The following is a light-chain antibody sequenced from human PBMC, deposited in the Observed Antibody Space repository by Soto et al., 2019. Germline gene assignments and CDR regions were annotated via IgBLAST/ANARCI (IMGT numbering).Light chain of an antibody. V-gene: IGKV4-1*01. CDR2: WAS. Sequence: DMVMTQSPDSLAVSLGERATINCKSSQSVLYSSDNKNQLAWYQQKPGQPPKLLIYWASTRESGVPDRFSGSGSGTDFTLTISSLQAEDVAVYYCQQFYSTPQTFGQGTKLEIK. CDR3: QQFYSTPQT. CDR1: QSVLYSSDNKNQ. J-gene: IGKJ2*01.